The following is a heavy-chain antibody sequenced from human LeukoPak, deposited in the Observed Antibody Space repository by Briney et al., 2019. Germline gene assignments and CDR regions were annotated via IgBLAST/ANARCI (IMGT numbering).Heavy chain of an antibody. D-gene: IGHD1-26*01. CDR1: GGSISSSSYY. Sequence: SETLSLTCTVSGGSISSSSYYWGWIRQPPGKGLEWIGSIYYSGSTYYNPSLKSRVTISVDTSKNQFSLKLSSVTAADTAVYYCASVPGEWELLRAYWGQGTLVTVSS. CDR3: ASVPGEWELLRAY. CDR2: IYYSGST. V-gene: IGHV4-39*07. J-gene: IGHJ4*02.